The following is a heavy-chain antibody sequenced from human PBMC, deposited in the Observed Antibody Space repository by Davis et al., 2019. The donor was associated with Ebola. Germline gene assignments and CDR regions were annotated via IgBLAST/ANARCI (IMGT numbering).Heavy chain of an antibody. V-gene: IGHV4-31*03. CDR2: IYYSGST. J-gene: IGHJ4*02. CDR1: GGSISSGGYY. D-gene: IGHD5-24*01. Sequence: LRLSCTVSGGSISSGGYYWSWIRQHPGKGLEWIGYIYYSGSTYYNPSLKSRVTISVDTSKNQFSLKLSSVTAADTAVYYCARDRGWLQPNYFDYWGQGTLVTVSS. CDR3: ARDRGWLQPNYFDY.